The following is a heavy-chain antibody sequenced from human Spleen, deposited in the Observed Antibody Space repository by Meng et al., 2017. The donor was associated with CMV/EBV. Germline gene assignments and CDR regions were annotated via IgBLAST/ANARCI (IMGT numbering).Heavy chain of an antibody. J-gene: IGHJ4*02. V-gene: IGHV1-3*01. Sequence: SCKASGYTFTSYAISWVRQAPGQRLEWMGWINAGNGNTKSSQKFQGRVTITRDTSANTAYMELSSLRSEDTAVYYCARATSLPYFDYWGQGTLVTVSS. CDR1: GYTFTSYA. CDR3: ARATSLPYFDY. CDR2: INAGNGNT.